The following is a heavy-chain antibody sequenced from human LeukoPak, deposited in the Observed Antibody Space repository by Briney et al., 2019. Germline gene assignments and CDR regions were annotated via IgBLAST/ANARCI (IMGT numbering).Heavy chain of an antibody. CDR2: IRSNADGATA. CDR3: TTDLRWELQPVDY. V-gene: IGHV3-15*01. J-gene: IGHJ4*02. Sequence: KPGGSLRLSCAASGFTFTNAWMSWVRQAPGKGLEWVGRIRSNADGATADYPTPLKGRFTISRDDSKNTLYLQMNSLRTEDTAVYYCTTDLRWELQPVDYWGQGTLVTVSS. D-gene: IGHD1-26*01. CDR1: GFTFTNAW.